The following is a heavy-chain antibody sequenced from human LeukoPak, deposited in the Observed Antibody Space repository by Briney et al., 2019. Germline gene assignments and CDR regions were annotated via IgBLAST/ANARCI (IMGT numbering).Heavy chain of an antibody. CDR1: RGSISSGGHY. CDR3: ARVSFTYGPLDS. V-gene: IGHV4-31*03. D-gene: IGHD4-17*01. J-gene: IGHJ4*02. CDR2: TYFTGST. Sequence: PSGTLSLTCNVSRGSISSGGHYWSWIRQRPGKGLEWMGYTYFTGSTYYNPSLQSRLIISADTSMTQFSLRLRSVTAADTAAYYCARVSFTYGPLDSWGPGILVTVSS.